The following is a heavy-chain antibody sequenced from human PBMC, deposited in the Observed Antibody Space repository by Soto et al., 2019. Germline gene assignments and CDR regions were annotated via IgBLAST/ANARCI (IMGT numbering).Heavy chain of an antibody. V-gene: IGHV3-11*01. CDR2: IRTSGSTI. Sequence: PGGSLRLSCAASGFTFSDYYMSWTRQAPGKGLEWVSYIRTSGSTIYYADSVKGRFTISRDNAKNSLYLQMNSLRAEDTAVYYCARIGPPLDYWGQGTLVTVSS. CDR1: GFTFSDYY. CDR3: ARIGPPLDY. J-gene: IGHJ4*02. D-gene: IGHD3-10*01.